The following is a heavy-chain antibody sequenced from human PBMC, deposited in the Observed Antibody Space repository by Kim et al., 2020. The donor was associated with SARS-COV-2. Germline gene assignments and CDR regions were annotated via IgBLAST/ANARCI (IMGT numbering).Heavy chain of an antibody. Sequence: GGSLRLSCAASGFTFSSYAMSWVRQAPGKGLEWVSAISGSGGSTYYADSVKGRFTISRDNSKNTLYLQMNSLRAEDTAVYYCAKEGITMIVVVNYYFDYWGQGTLVTVSS. D-gene: IGHD3-22*01. V-gene: IGHV3-23*01. J-gene: IGHJ4*02. CDR3: AKEGITMIVVVNYYFDY. CDR1: GFTFSSYA. CDR2: ISGSGGST.